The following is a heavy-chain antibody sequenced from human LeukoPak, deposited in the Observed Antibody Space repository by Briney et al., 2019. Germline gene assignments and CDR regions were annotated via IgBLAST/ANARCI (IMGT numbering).Heavy chain of an antibody. J-gene: IGHJ4*02. CDR3: ARDVRPDTPYNYGDS. CDR1: GFTFSSYE. Sequence: GGSLRLSCAASGFTFSSYEMNWVRQAPGKGLEWVSYISSSGSTIYYADSVKGRFTISRDNAKNSLYLQMNSLRAEDTAVYYCARDVRPDTPYNYGDSWGQGTLVTVSS. D-gene: IGHD5-24*01. CDR2: ISSSGSTI. V-gene: IGHV3-48*03.